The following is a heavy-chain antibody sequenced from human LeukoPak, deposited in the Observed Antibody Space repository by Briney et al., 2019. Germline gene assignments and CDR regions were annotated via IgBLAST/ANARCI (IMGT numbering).Heavy chain of an antibody. D-gene: IGHD4-17*01. CDR3: ARQGRDGDYFDY. J-gene: IGHJ4*02. CDR2: IYYSGST. Sequence: SETLSLTCTVSGGSISSYYWSWIRQPPGKGLEWIGYIYYSGSTNYNPSLKSRVTISVDTSKNQFSLKLSSVTAADTAVYYCARQGRDGDYFDYWGQGTQVTVSS. V-gene: IGHV4-59*08. CDR1: GGSISSYY.